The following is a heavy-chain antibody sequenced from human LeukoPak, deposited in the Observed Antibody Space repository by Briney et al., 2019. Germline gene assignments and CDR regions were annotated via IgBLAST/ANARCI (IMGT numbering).Heavy chain of an antibody. D-gene: IGHD5-12*01. CDR3: ARDYPSGYRFDY. J-gene: IGHJ4*02. CDR1: GFTFSSYS. V-gene: IGHV3-21*01. CDR2: ISSSSSYI. Sequence: GGSLRLSCAASGFTFSSYSMNWVRQAPGKGLEWVSSISSSSSYIYYADSVKGRFTIPRDNAKNSLYLQMNSLRAEDTAVYYCARDYPSGYRFDYWGQGTLVTVSS.